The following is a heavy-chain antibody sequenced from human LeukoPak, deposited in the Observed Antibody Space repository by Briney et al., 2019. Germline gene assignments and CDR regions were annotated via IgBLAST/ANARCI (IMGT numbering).Heavy chain of an antibody. CDR1: GYTFTGYY. CDR3: AREDFDWLSNLNWFDP. V-gene: IGHV1-2*06. CDR2: INPNSGGT. D-gene: IGHD3-9*01. Sequence: GASVKVSCKASGYTFTGYYMYWVRQAPGQGLEWMGRINPNSGGTNYAQKFQGRVTMTRDTSISTAYMELSRLRSDDTAVYYCAREDFDWLSNLNWFDPWGQGTLVTVSS. J-gene: IGHJ5*02.